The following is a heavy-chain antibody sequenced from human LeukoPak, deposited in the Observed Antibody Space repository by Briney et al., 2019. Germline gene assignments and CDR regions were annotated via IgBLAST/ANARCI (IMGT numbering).Heavy chain of an antibody. CDR2: ISAYNGNT. V-gene: IGHV1-18*01. Sequence: ASVKVSCKASGYTFTSYGISWVRQAPGQGLEWMGWISAYNGNTNYAQKLQGRVTMTTDTSTSTAYMELRSLRSDDTAVYYCARYCSSTSCYSNHFDYWGQGTLVTVSS. J-gene: IGHJ4*02. CDR3: ARYCSSTSCYSNHFDY. CDR1: GYTFTSYG. D-gene: IGHD2-2*01.